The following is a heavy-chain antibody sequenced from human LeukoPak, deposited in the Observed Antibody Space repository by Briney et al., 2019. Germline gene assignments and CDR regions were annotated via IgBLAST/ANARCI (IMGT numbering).Heavy chain of an antibody. Sequence: GGSLRLSCAASGFTFSSYSMNRVRQAPGKGLEWVSSISSSSSYIYYADSVKGRFTISRDNAKNSLYLQMNSLRAEDTAVYYCARDMGGTAGKGDYWGQGTLVTVSS. V-gene: IGHV3-21*01. CDR3: ARDMGGTAGKGDY. D-gene: IGHD1-1*01. J-gene: IGHJ4*02. CDR1: GFTFSSYS. CDR2: ISSSSSYI.